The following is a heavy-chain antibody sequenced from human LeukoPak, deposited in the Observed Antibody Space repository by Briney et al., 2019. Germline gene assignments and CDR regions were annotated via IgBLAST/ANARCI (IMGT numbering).Heavy chain of an antibody. CDR2: IKQDGSEK. Sequence: GGSLRLSCAASGFTFSSYWLSWVRQAPGKGLECVANIKQDGSEKYYVDSVKGRFTISRDNAKNSLYLQMNSLRAEDTAVYYCAKDRSTTVSNTLGYFDYWGQGTLVTVSS. V-gene: IGHV3-7*03. CDR1: GFTFSSYW. D-gene: IGHD2/OR15-2a*01. J-gene: IGHJ4*02. CDR3: AKDRSTTVSNTLGYFDY.